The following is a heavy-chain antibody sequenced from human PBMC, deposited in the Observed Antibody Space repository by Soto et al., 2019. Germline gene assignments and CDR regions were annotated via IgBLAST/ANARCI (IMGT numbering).Heavy chain of an antibody. J-gene: IGHJ6*04. D-gene: IGHD6-6*01. Sequence: SLTFAVSGDSFSSSDFYGTWIRQPPGKPLEWIGYVYSTGTTNYSPSLKSRVDMSVDTSENHVSLRVRSVTAADAAVYFCARVSKLVAPKDGKRAYFFAMDVWGTGTTVTVSS. CDR1: GDSFSSSDFY. CDR2: VYSTGTT. V-gene: IGHV4-61*03. CDR3: ARVSKLVAPKDGKRAYFFAMDV.